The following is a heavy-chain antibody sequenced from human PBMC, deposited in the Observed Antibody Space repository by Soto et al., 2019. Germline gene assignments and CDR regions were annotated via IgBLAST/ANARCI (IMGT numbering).Heavy chain of an antibody. CDR1: CVSITSSSYY. CDR3: MLGSGWKDFDY. D-gene: IGHD3-22*01. CDR2: IYYSGST. Sequence: SETLSLTCTVNCVSITSSSYYWGWIRQPPGKGLEWIGSIYYSGSTYYNPSLKSRVTISVDTSKNQFSLKLSSVTAADTAVYYCMLGSGWKDFDYWGQGTLVTVS. J-gene: IGHJ4*02. V-gene: IGHV4-39*01.